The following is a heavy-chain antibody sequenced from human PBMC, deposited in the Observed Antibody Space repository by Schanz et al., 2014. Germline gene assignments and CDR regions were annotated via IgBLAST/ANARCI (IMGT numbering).Heavy chain of an antibody. CDR2: ISHNTFYT. D-gene: IGHD5-18*01. V-gene: IGHV3-21*05. J-gene: IGHJ5*02. Sequence: VQLVESGGGVVQPGGSLRLSCAASGFTFSNYGLHWVRQAPGMGLEWVSYISHNTFYTDYADSVKGRFTISRDNAKNSVYLQMNTLRAEDTAIYFCARDVYRSGRPFDLWGQGTLVTVSS. CDR3: ARDVYRSGRPFDL. CDR1: GFTFSNYG.